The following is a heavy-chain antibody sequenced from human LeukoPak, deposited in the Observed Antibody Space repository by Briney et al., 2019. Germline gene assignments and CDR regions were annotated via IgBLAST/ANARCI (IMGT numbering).Heavy chain of an antibody. CDR3: ARTYYYDSSGLMTLRGGWFDP. CDR1: GGTFSSYA. D-gene: IGHD3-22*01. CDR2: IIPILGIA. J-gene: IGHJ5*02. Sequence: ASVKVSCKASGGTFSSYAISWVRQAPGQGLEWMGRIIPILGIANYAQKFQGRVTITADKSTSTAYMELSSLRSEDTAVYYCARTYYYDSSGLMTLRGGWFDPWAREPWSPSPQ. V-gene: IGHV1-69*04.